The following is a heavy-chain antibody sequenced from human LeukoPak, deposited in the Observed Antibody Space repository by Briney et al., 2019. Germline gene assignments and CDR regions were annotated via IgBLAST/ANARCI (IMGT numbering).Heavy chain of an antibody. Sequence: SETLSLTCTVSGGSISSYYWSWIRQPAGKGLEWIGRIYTSGSTNYNPSLKSRVTISVDTSKNQFSLKLSSVTAADTAVYYCARSRIAAAGTPHFDYWGQGTLVTVSS. V-gene: IGHV4-4*07. D-gene: IGHD6-13*01. CDR2: IYTSGST. J-gene: IGHJ4*02. CDR3: ARSRIAAAGTPHFDY. CDR1: GGSISSYY.